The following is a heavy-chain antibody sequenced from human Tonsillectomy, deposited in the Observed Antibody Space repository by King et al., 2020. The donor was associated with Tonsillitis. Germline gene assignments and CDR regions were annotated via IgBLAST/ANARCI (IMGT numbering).Heavy chain of an antibody. CDR1: GFTFSDYY. J-gene: IGHJ3*02. D-gene: IGHD3-22*01. CDR3: ARYLSYYDSSGEGKNAFDI. V-gene: IGHV3-11*01. CDR2: ISSSGSTI. Sequence: HVQLVESGGGLVKPGGSLRLSCAASGFTFSDYYMSWIRQAPGKGLEWVSYISSSGSTIYYADSMKGRFTISRDNAKNSLYLQMNSLRAEDTAVYYCARYLSYYDSSGEGKNAFDIWGQGTMVTVSS.